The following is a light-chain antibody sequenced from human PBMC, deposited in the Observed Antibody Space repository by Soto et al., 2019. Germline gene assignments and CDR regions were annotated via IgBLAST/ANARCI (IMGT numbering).Light chain of an antibody. CDR1: QDITNF. V-gene: IGKV1-33*01. CDR2: DAT. J-gene: IGKJ4*01. Sequence: QMTQTPSSLSASVVDRFTITFLASQDITNFLNWYQQKPGKAPKLLIYDATYLEKGAPSRFSGSGSGTDFSFTISNLQPEDFATYFCQQYDDLPLTFGGGTKVDNK. CDR3: QQYDDLPLT.